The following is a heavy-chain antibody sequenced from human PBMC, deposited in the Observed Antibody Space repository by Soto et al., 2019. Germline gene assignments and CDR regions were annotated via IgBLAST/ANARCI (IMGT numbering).Heavy chain of an antibody. V-gene: IGHV3-53*01. CDR3: XXXRSRCSGGSCYLYGMDV. CDR1: GFTVSSNY. Sequence: EVQLVESGGGLIQPGGSLRLSCAASGFTVSSNYMSWVRQAPGKGLEWVSVIYSGGSTYYADSVKGRFTISRDNSKNPLYLQMNSLRAEDTAVYYXXXXRSRCSGGSCYLYGMDVWGQGTX. CDR2: IYSGGST. D-gene: IGHD2-15*01. J-gene: IGHJ6*02.